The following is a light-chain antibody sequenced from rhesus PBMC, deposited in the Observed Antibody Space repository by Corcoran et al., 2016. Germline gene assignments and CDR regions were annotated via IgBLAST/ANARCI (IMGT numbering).Light chain of an antibody. CDR3: QHGYGTPLT. J-gene: IGKJ4*01. CDR1: ENVKHY. V-gene: IGKV1-74*01. Sequence: DIQMTQSPSSLSASVGDRVTITCRASENVKHYLNWYQQKPGKALKLLIYKASTLQSGDPSRFSGSGSGRDYTCTISSLQPGDVATNYGQHGYGTPLTFGGGTKVEIK. CDR2: KAS.